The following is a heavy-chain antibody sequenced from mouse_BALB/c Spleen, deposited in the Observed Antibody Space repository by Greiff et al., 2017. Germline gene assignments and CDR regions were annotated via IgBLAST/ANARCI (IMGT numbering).Heavy chain of an antibody. V-gene: IGHV1-15*01. CDR3: ARTTMITAALAY. Sequence: LQQSGAELVRPGASVTLSCKASGYTFTDYDMHWVKQKPVHGLEWIGSIDPETGGTDYNQKFKGKATLTADKSSSTAYMELRSLTSEDSAVDYCARTTMITAALAYWGQGTLVTVAA. J-gene: IGHJ3*01. CDR1: GYTFTDYD. D-gene: IGHD2-4*01. CDR2: IDPETGGT.